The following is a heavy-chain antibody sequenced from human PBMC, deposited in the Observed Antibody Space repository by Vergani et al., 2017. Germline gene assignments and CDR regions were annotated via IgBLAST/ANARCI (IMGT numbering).Heavy chain of an antibody. Sequence: QVQLVQSGAEVKKPGASVKVSCKASGYTFTGYYMHWVRQAPGQGLEWMGWINPNSGGTNYAQKFQGRVTMTRDTSISKAYMELSRLRSDDTAVYYCARELPRRPSGSGSYYKGGRFDPWGQGTLVTVSS. CDR3: ARELPRRPSGSGSYYKGGRFDP. CDR1: GYTFTGYY. V-gene: IGHV1-2*02. CDR2: INPNSGGT. J-gene: IGHJ5*02. D-gene: IGHD3-10*01.